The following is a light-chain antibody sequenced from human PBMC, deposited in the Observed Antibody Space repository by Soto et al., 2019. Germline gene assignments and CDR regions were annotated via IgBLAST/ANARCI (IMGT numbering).Light chain of an antibody. CDR1: QSVSSN. Sequence: EIVMTHSPATLSVSPGERATLSCRARQSVSSNLAWYQQKPGQAPRLLIYGASTRATGSPARFSGSGSGTEFTLTISSLQSADFAVYYCQQYNNWLRTFGQGTKVEIK. V-gene: IGKV3-15*01. J-gene: IGKJ1*01. CDR3: QQYNNWLRT. CDR2: GAS.